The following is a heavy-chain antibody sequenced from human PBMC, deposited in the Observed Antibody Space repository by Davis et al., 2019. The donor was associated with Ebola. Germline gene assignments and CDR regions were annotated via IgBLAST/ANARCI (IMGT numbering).Heavy chain of an antibody. Sequence: PGGSLRLSCAASGFTFSSYSMNWVRQAPGKGLEWVSSISSSSSYIYYADSVKGRFTISRDNAKNSLYLQMNSLRAEDTAVYYCARDKFAFGSGRGGDYYYGMDVWGQGTTVTVSS. CDR2: ISSSSSYI. J-gene: IGHJ6*02. CDR1: GFTFSSYS. D-gene: IGHD6-19*01. CDR3: ARDKFAFGSGRGGDYYYGMDV. V-gene: IGHV3-21*01.